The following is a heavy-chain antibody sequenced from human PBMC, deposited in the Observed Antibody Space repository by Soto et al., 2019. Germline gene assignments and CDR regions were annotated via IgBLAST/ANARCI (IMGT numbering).Heavy chain of an antibody. V-gene: IGHV2-70*01. Sequence: SGPTLVNPTQPLILTCTFPGFSLSTRGMCVSWIRQPPGNALEWLAVIDREDDQYYNTYLKTILTIYKNTSTSQXGLTMTEIDPVNTATYYCARMTYYYDSSEYDQLGNFDLWGQ. D-gene: IGHD3-22*01. J-gene: IGHJ4*02. CDR2: IDREDDQ. CDR3: ARMTYYYDSSEYDQLGNFDL. CDR1: GFSLSTRGMC.